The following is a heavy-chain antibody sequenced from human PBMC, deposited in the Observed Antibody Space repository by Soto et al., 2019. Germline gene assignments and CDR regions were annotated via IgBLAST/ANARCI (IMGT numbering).Heavy chain of an antibody. CDR1: GYSISSGYY. J-gene: IGHJ4*02. CDR2: IYHSGST. D-gene: IGHD6-13*01. CDR3: ARGSTVIAAAGIFDY. Sequence: LSLTCAVSGYSISSGYYWGWIRQPPGKGLEWIGSIYHSGSTYYNPSLKSRVTISVDTSKNQFSLKLSSVTAADTAVYYCARGSTVIAAAGIFDYWGQGTLVTVSS. V-gene: IGHV4-38-2*01.